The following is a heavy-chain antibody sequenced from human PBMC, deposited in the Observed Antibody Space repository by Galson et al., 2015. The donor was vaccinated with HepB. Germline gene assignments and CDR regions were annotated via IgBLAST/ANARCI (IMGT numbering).Heavy chain of an antibody. CDR1: GDSVSSNSAA. J-gene: IGHJ6*02. D-gene: IGHD3-16*01. V-gene: IGHV6-1*01. CDR2: TYYRSKWYN. Sequence: CAISGDSVSSNSAAWNWIRQSPSRGLEWLGRTYYRSKWYNDYAVSVKSRITINPDTSKNQFSLQLNSVTPEDTAVYYCARDGGGEQQWGWDYGMDVWGQGTTVTVSS. CDR3: ARDGGGEQQWGWDYGMDV.